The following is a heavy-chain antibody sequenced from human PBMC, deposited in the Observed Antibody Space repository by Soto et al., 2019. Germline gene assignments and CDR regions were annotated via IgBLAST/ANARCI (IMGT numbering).Heavy chain of an antibody. CDR2: ISGSGGST. CDR1: GFTFSSYA. V-gene: IGHV3-23*01. D-gene: IGHD3-22*01. Sequence: EVQLLESGGGLVQPGGSLRLSCAASGFTFSSYAMSWVRQAPGKGLEWVSAISGSGGSTYYADSVKGRFTISRDNSKNTLYRQMNSLRAEDTAVYYCAKVTGEFLGDSSGYYDYWGQGTLVTVSS. CDR3: AKVTGEFLGDSSGYYDY. J-gene: IGHJ4*02.